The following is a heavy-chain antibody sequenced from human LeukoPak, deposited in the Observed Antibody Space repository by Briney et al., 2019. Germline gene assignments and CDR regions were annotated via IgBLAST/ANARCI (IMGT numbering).Heavy chain of an antibody. Sequence: ASVKVSCKASGYTFTGYYMHWVRQAPGQGLEWMGWINPNSGGTNYAQKFQGRVTMTRDTSISTAYMELSRLRSDDTAVYYCARVRITMVRGVSSKNYGMDVWGQGTTVTVSS. D-gene: IGHD3-10*01. J-gene: IGHJ6*02. V-gene: IGHV1-2*02. CDR3: ARVRITMVRGVSSKNYGMDV. CDR1: GYTFTGYY. CDR2: INPNSGGT.